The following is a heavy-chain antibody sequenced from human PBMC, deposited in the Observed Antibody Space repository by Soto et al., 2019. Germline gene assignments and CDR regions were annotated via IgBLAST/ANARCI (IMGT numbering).Heavy chain of an antibody. V-gene: IGHV3-15*01. J-gene: IGHJ3*02. CDR3: TGRGVLYHDGFDI. CDR1: GFDFGDAW. CDR2: IKPTSDGGTI. Sequence: GGSLRLSCATSGFDFGDAWMSWVRQAPGKGLEWIGLIKPTSDGGTIDYAAPLKDRFIISRDDPKNTLYLHMDNLKVEDTAVFYCTGRGVLYHDGFDIWGRGTLVTVSS. D-gene: IGHD3-16*01.